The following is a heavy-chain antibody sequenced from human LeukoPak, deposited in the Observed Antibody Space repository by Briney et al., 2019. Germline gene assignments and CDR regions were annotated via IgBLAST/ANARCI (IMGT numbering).Heavy chain of an antibody. D-gene: IGHD3-22*01. CDR3: ATPRGDDSSGYYFVFDY. CDR1: GYTLTELS. CDR2: FDPEDGET. V-gene: IGHV1-24*01. Sequence: ASVKVSSKVSGYTLTELSMHWVRQAPGKGLEWMGGFDPEDGETIYAQKFQGRVTMTEETSTDTAYMELSSLRSEDTAVYYCATPRGDDSSGYYFVFDYWGQGTLVTVSS. J-gene: IGHJ4*02.